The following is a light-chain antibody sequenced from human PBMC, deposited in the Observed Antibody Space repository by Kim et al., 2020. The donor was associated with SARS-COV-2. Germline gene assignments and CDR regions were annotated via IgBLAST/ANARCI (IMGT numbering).Light chain of an antibody. CDR2: QDS. J-gene: IGLJ2*01. V-gene: IGLV3-1*01. CDR3: QAWDSSTAV. Sequence: MSPGQTASITCSGDKLGDKYACWYQQKPGQSPVLVIYQDSKRPSGIPERFSGSNSGNTATLTISGTQAMDEADYYCQAWDSSTAVFGGGTQLTVL. CDR1: KLGDKY.